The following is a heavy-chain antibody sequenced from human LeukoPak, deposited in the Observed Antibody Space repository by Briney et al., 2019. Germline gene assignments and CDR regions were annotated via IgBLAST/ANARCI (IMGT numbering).Heavy chain of an antibody. Sequence: ASVKVSCKASGYTFSSYAMHWVRQAPGQRLEWMGWINAGNGNTKFSHEFQGRVTITRDTSASTAYMELNSLRSEDMAVYYCAREGAYIGGSCPFDYWGQGTLVTVSS. J-gene: IGHJ4*02. CDR3: AREGAYIGGSCPFDY. CDR2: INAGNGNT. CDR1: GYTFSSYA. D-gene: IGHD2-15*01. V-gene: IGHV1-3*03.